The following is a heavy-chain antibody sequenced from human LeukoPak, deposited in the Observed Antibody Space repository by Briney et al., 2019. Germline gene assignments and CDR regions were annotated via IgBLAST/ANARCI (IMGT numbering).Heavy chain of an antibody. Sequence: SETLSLTCSVSGSSISNYYRSWIRQSPGKGLEWIGYIYSTGSTDYNPSLKSRVTISVETSKNQFSLRLSSVTAADTAVYYCARDYGDYSHYYYGMDVWGQGTTVTVSS. D-gene: IGHD4-17*01. CDR2: IYSTGST. CDR3: ARDYGDYSHYYYGMDV. CDR1: GSSISNYY. J-gene: IGHJ6*02. V-gene: IGHV4-4*08.